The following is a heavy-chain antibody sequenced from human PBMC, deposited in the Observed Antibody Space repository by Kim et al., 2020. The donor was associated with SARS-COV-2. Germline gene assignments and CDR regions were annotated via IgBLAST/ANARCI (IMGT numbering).Heavy chain of an antibody. J-gene: IGHJ4*02. CDR1: GYSFTSYW. CDR3: ARIGSPYYYGSGSSNPFDY. CDR2: IYPGDSDT. Sequence: GESLKISCKGSGYSFTSYWIGWVRQMPGKGLEWMGIIYPGDSDTRYSPSFQGQVTISADKSISTAYLQWSSLKASDTAMYYCARIGSPYYYGSGSSNPFDYWGQGTLVTVSS. V-gene: IGHV5-51*01. D-gene: IGHD3-10*01.